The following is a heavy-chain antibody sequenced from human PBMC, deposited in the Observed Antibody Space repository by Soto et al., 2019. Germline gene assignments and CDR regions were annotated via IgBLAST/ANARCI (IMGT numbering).Heavy chain of an antibody. V-gene: IGHV4-59*01. CDR3: ARGYCSSTSCYAVSHYYYYYMDV. CDR1: GGSISSYY. Sequence: SETLSLTCTVSGGSISSYYWSWIRQPPGKGLEWIGYIYYSGSTNYNPSLKSRVTISVDTSKNQFSLKLSSVTAADTAVYYCARGYCSSTSCYAVSHYYYYYMDVWGKGTTVTVSS. D-gene: IGHD2-2*01. J-gene: IGHJ6*03. CDR2: IYYSGST.